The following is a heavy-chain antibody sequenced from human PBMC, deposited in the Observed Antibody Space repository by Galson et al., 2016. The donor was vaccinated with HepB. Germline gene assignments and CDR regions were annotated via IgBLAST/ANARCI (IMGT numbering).Heavy chain of an antibody. CDR2: ISYDGRNK. J-gene: IGHJ6*03. Sequence: SLRLSCATSGFTFSNYAMHWVRQAPGKGLEWVAVISYDGRNKYYPDSVKGRFTISRDNSDNTLYLTMNSLSPDDTAIFYCARRDSSKWLYYYYNYIDVWGKGTTVTVSS. D-gene: IGHD3-22*01. CDR1: GFTFSNYA. V-gene: IGHV3-30*04. CDR3: ARRDSSKWLYYYYNYIDV.